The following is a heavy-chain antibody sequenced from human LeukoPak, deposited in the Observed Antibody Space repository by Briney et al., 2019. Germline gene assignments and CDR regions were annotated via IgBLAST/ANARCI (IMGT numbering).Heavy chain of an antibody. J-gene: IGHJ3*02. CDR2: IGGSGSST. D-gene: IGHD3-22*01. Sequence: GGSLRLSCAASGFTFSSYALSWVRQAPGKGLEWVSAIGGSGSSTYYADSVRGRFTISRDNSKNTLYLQMNSLRAEDTAVYYCAKGYDYYDTGGYYSRPDAFDIWGQGTLVTVSS. CDR1: GFTFSSYA. V-gene: IGHV3-23*01. CDR3: AKGYDYYDTGGYYSRPDAFDI.